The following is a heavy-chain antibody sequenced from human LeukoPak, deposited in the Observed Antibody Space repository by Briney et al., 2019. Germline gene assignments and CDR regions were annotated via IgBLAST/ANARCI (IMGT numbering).Heavy chain of an antibody. CDR3: ARDFKEYSSSAGVDY. V-gene: IGHV3-21*01. Sequence: GGSLRLSCAASGFTFSSYSMNWVRQAPGKGLEWVSSISSSSSYIYYADSVKGRFTISRDNAKNSLYLQMNSLRAEDTAVYYCARDFKEYSSSAGVDYWGQGTLVTVSS. J-gene: IGHJ4*02. CDR2: ISSSSSYI. CDR1: GFTFSSYS. D-gene: IGHD6-13*01.